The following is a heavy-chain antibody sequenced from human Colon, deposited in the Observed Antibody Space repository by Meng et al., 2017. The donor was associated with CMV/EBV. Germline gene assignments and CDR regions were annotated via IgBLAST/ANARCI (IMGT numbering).Heavy chain of an antibody. CDR3: VRSASRTWYFQH. Sequence: QITLKESGPTLVKPTQTLTLTCTLSGFSLSTSIVGVGWVRQPPGKALEWLALVYLDDDERYSTSLKSRLTITKDTAKNQVVLTMTNMDPADTATYYCVRSASRTWYFQHWGQGTLVTVSS. J-gene: IGHJ1*01. V-gene: IGHV2-5*02. CDR2: VYLDDDE. CDR1: GFSLSTSIVG.